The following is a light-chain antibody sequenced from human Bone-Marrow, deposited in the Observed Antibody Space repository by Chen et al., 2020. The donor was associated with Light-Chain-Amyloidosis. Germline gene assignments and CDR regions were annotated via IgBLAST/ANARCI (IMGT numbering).Light chain of an antibody. CDR1: TSDVGGYNY. Sequence: QSALTQPASVSGSPGQSITISCPGTTSDVGGYNYVPWYQRHPGKAPKLLIFDVSNRPSGVSNRFSGSKSGNTASLTISGLKADDEAVYYCSSYLSGSSLVFGGGTKLTVL. CDR3: SSYLSGSSLV. V-gene: IGLV2-14*03. CDR2: DVS. J-gene: IGLJ2*01.